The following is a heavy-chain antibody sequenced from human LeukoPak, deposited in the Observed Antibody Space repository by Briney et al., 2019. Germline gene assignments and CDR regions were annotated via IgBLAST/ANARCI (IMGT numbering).Heavy chain of an antibody. D-gene: IGHD4-17*01. CDR2: ISSSSSYI. CDR1: GFTFSSYS. J-gene: IGHJ5*02. V-gene: IGHV3-21*01. CDR3: ARDSDYGDYWFDP. Sequence: PGGSLRLSCAASGFTFSSYSMNWVRQAPGKGLEWVSSISSSSSYIYYADSVKGRFTISRDNAKNSLYLQMNSLRAEDTAVYYCARDSDYGDYWFDPWGQGTLVTVSS.